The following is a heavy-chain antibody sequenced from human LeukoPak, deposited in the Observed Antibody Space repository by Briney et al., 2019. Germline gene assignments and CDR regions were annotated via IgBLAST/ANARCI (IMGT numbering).Heavy chain of an antibody. D-gene: IGHD5-18*01. Sequence: GGSLRLSCAASGYTFSSYWMSWVRQAPGKGLEWVANIKQDGSVKYYVDSVKGRFTISRDNAKNSLYLQMNSLRAEDTAVYYCAREGGSAMVKDYYYYMDVWGKGTTVTVSS. V-gene: IGHV3-7*01. CDR1: GYTFSSYW. CDR3: AREGGSAMVKDYYYYMDV. J-gene: IGHJ6*03. CDR2: IKQDGSVK.